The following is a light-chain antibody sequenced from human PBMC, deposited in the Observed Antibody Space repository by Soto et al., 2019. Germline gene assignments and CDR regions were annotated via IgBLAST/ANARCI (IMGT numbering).Light chain of an antibody. J-gene: IGLJ3*02. CDR1: SSNIGSNT. V-gene: IGLV1-44*01. CDR2: SNN. Sequence: QSVLTLPPSASGTPGQRVTVSCSGSSSNIGSNTVNWYQQLPGTAPKLLIYSNNQRPSGVPDRFSGSKSGTSVSLAISGLQSEDEADYYCAAWDDSLNGLVIGGGTKVTVL. CDR3: AAWDDSLNGLV.